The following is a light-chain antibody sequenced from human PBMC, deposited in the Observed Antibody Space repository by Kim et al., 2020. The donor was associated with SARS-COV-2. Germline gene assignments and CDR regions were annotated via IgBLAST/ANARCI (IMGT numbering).Light chain of an antibody. CDR1: ESIYNY. Sequence: SLSPGERATLSCRASESIYNYLAWYQQKAGQAPRLLIYDGSNRATGIPARFSGSGSGTDFTLTISSLEPEDFAVYYCQQRSHWPTFGGGTKVDIK. CDR3: QQRSHWPT. J-gene: IGKJ4*01. CDR2: DGS. V-gene: IGKV3-11*01.